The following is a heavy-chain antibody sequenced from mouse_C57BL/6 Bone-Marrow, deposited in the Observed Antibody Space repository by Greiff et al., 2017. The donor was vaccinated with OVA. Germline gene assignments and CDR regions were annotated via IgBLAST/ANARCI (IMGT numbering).Heavy chain of an antibody. Sequence: EVQLVESGGGLVKPGGSLKLSCAASGFTFSDYGMHWVRQAPEKGLEWVAYISSGSSTIYYAATVKGRFTISRDNATNTLFLQMTSLRSEDTAMYYCAKIYYGNYWYFDVWGTGTTVTVSS. CDR2: ISSGSSTI. V-gene: IGHV5-17*01. D-gene: IGHD2-1*01. CDR3: AKIYYGNYWYFDV. CDR1: GFTFSDYG. J-gene: IGHJ1*03.